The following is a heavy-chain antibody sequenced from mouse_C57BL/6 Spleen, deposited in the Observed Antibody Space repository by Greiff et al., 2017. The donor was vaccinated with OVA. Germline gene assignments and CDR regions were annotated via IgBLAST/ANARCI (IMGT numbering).Heavy chain of an antibody. Sequence: QVQLQQPGAELVRPGTSVKVSCKASGYAFTNYLIEWVKLRPGQGLEWIGVINPGSGGTHYNEKFQGKATLTADKSSSTAYMQLSSLTSEDSAVYFCARGIYDGYPFDYWGQGTTLTVSS. CDR3: ARGIYDGYPFDY. CDR1: GYAFTNYL. CDR2: INPGSGGT. D-gene: IGHD2-3*01. V-gene: IGHV1-54*01. J-gene: IGHJ2*01.